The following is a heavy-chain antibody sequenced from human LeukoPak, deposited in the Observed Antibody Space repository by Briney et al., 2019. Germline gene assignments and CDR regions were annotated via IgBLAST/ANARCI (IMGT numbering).Heavy chain of an antibody. CDR1: GFTFSSYS. J-gene: IGHJ4*02. Sequence: PGGSLRLSCAASGFTFSSYSMNCVRQAPGKGLEWVSSITTSSYIYYADSVKGRFTISRDNAKNSLYLQMNSLRAEDTAVYYCARGHRYYDSSAYYYWGQGTLVTVSS. D-gene: IGHD3-22*01. V-gene: IGHV3-21*01. CDR3: ARGHRYYDSSAYYY. CDR2: ITTSSYI.